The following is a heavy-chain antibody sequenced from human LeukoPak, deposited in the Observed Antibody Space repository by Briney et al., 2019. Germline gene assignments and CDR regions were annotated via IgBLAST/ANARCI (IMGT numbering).Heavy chain of an antibody. CDR3: ARFYFPEEHDRAWYEAH. J-gene: IGHJ4*02. CDR2: IRGDGRAT. D-gene: IGHD6-19*01. Sequence: QPGGSMRLSCAASGFIFTDYWMNWVRQAPGKELVWVARIRGDGRATTYADSVKGRFTISRDNAMNTVFLQMKSLRADDTGTYYCARFYFPEEHDRAWYEAHWGQGVLVTVS. CDR1: GFIFTDYW. V-gene: IGHV3-74*03.